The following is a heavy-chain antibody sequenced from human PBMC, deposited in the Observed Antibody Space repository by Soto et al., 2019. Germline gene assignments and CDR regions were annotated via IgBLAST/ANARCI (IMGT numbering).Heavy chain of an antibody. J-gene: IGHJ4*02. Sequence: QVYLVQSGAEVKKPGSSVKISCKASGGIFSSNTINWVRQAAGQVLEWMGGMIPIFGTANNTEKFQGRATITAGKPTTTDSMEFTALRFVDTAVYYCASKADCGGDCYAFDSWGQGTLVTVSS. CDR2: MIPIFGTA. D-gene: IGHD2-21*02. CDR1: GGIFSSNT. V-gene: IGHV1-69*06. CDR3: ASKADCGGDCYAFDS.